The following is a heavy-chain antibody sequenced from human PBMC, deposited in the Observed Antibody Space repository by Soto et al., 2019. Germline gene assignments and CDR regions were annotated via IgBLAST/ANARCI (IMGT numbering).Heavy chain of an antibody. V-gene: IGHV4-30-4*01. CDR3: SRAAKTYYYDSSGYYYTFDI. CDR2: IYCRGST. CDR1: GGSISSGDSY. J-gene: IGHJ3*02. Sequence: QVQLQESGPGLVKPSQTLSLTCTVSGGSISSGDSYWSWIRQPPGRGLEWIGYIYCRGSTYYTPSLKTPVTIPVETSKNQFSLKLSSVTAADTAVYYCSRAAKTYYYDSSGYYYTFDIWGQGTRVTVSS. D-gene: IGHD3-22*01.